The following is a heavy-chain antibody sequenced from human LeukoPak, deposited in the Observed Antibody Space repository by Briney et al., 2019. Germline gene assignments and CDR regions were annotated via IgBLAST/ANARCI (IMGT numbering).Heavy chain of an antibody. Sequence: ASVKVSCKASGYTFTSYAMHWVRQAPGQRLEWMGWINAGNGNTKYSQKFQGRVTITRDTSASTAYMELSSLRSDDTAVYYCAKDARGYCSKGACYSIDYWGQGTLVTVSS. J-gene: IGHJ4*02. V-gene: IGHV1-3*01. CDR1: GYTFTSYA. CDR2: INAGNGNT. CDR3: AKDARGYCSKGACYSIDY. D-gene: IGHD2-8*01.